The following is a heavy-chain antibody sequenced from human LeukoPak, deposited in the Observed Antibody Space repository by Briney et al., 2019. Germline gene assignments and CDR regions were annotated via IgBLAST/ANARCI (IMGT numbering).Heavy chain of an antibody. Sequence: ASVRVSCKASGYTFSIYDINWVRQAPGQGLEWLACMQPYSGNTDYAQKFQGRLTMTRNSSTNTVYMELSSLTSEDTAVYYCASSFPYGSGELFTYWGQGTLVTVSS. CDR1: GYTFSIYD. V-gene: IGHV1-8*01. J-gene: IGHJ4*02. D-gene: IGHD3-10*01. CDR2: MQPYSGNT. CDR3: ASSFPYGSGELFTY.